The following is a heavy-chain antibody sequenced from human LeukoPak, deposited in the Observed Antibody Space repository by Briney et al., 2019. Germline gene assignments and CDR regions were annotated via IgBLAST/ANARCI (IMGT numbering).Heavy chain of an antibody. CDR1: GFSVTSENW. J-gene: IGHJ5*02. CDR3: ARGGGYMVDH. Sequence: SETLSLTCAVSGFSVTSENWWNWVRQPPGKGLEWIAEVYHSGSTNYNPSLKSRVTISLDKSKNQVSLILNFVTAADTAVYYCARGGGYMVDHWGQGTLVIVSS. CDR2: VYHSGST. D-gene: IGHD5-12*01. V-gene: IGHV4-4*02.